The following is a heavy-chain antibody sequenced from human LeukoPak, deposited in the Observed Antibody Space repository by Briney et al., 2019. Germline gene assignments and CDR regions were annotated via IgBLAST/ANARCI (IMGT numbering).Heavy chain of an antibody. Sequence: SETLSPTCAVSGGSISSGGYSWSWIRQPPGKGLEWIGYIYHSGSTYYNPSLKSRVTISVDRSKNQFSLKLSSVTAADTAVYYCARYCGGDCYFFDYWGQGTLVTVSS. CDR3: ARYCGGDCYFFDY. V-gene: IGHV4-30-2*01. CDR1: GGSISSGGYS. D-gene: IGHD2-21*02. CDR2: IYHSGST. J-gene: IGHJ4*02.